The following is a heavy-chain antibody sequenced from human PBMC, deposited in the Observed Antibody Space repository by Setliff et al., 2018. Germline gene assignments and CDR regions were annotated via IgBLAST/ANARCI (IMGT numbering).Heavy chain of an antibody. CDR2: FIPMEGRA. Sequence: SVKVSCKASGSSFSSYTISWVRQAPGQGLEWMGRFIPMEGRADYAQSFQGRVTIIADKSTSTVYMEPSSLRSEDTAVYYCARDDSSGYHTTYFDYWGQGTLVTVSS. D-gene: IGHD3-22*01. CDR1: GSSFSSYT. V-gene: IGHV1-69*08. CDR3: ARDDSSGYHTTYFDY. J-gene: IGHJ4*02.